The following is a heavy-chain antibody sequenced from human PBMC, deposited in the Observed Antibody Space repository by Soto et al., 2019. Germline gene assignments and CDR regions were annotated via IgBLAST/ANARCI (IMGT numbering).Heavy chain of an antibody. D-gene: IGHD6-6*01. CDR3: AKSEDSSLKDCDY. CDR1: GFTFSSYA. V-gene: IGHV3-23*01. Sequence: GGSLRLSCAASGFTFSSYAMSWVRQAPGKGLEWISAISGSGGSTYYADSVMGRFTISRDNSKNTLYLQMNSLRAEDTDVYYYAKSEDSSLKDCDYWGQGTLVTVSS. CDR2: ISGSGGST. J-gene: IGHJ4*02.